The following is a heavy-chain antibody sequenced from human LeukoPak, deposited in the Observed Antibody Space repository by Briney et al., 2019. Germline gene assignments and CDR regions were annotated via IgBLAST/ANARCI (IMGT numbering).Heavy chain of an antibody. CDR3: ARVGGFWSGYGGDNWFDP. J-gene: IGHJ5*02. Sequence: GGSLRLSCAASGFTFSSYSMNWVRQAPGKGLEWVSSISSSSSYIYYADSVKGRFTISRDNAKNSLYLQMNSLRAEDTAVYYCARVGGFWSGYGGDNWFDPWGQGTLVTVSS. D-gene: IGHD3-3*01. V-gene: IGHV3-21*01. CDR1: GFTFSSYS. CDR2: ISSSSSYI.